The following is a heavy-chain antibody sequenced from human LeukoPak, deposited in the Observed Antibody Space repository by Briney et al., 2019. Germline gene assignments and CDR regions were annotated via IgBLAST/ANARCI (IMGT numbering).Heavy chain of an antibody. V-gene: IGHV3-21*01. CDR3: ARGQYYSDSSGYPYDI. CDR2: ISGSSSHV. J-gene: IGHJ3*02. CDR1: GFTFSSYA. Sequence: PGGSLRLSCAASGFTFSSYAMSWVRQAPGKGLEWVSSISGSSSHVWYADSVKGRFTSSRDNAKNSLYLQMSSLRVEDTAVYYCARGQYYSDSSGYPYDIWGQGTMVTVSS. D-gene: IGHD3-22*01.